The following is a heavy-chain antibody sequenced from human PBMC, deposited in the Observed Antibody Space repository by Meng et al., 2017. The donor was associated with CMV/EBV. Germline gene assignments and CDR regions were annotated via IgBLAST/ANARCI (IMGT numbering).Heavy chain of an antibody. CDR3: AKERKVYYDILTADYGMDV. CDR1: GFTFSSYA. J-gene: IGHJ6*02. D-gene: IGHD3-9*01. Sequence: GESLKISCAASGFTFSSYAMSWVRPAPGRELEWVSAISGSGGSTYYADSVKGRFTISRDNSKNTLYLQMNSLRAEDTAVYYCAKERKVYYDILTADYGMDVWGQGTTVTVSS. CDR2: ISGSGGST. V-gene: IGHV3-23*01.